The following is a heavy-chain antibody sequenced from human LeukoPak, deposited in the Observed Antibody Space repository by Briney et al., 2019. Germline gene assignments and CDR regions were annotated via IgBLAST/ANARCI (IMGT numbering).Heavy chain of an antibody. Sequence: KPSETLSLACTVSGGSLSSYYFSWIRQSPGKGLEWIAYINYSGSASYNPFLKSRVTMSVDTSKQFSLSLSSVTAADTAVYYCARHNYDDYVFDIWGQGTKVTVSS. CDR1: GGSLSSYY. CDR3: ARHNYDDYVFDI. D-gene: IGHD4-17*01. J-gene: IGHJ3*02. V-gene: IGHV4-59*08. CDR2: INYSGSA.